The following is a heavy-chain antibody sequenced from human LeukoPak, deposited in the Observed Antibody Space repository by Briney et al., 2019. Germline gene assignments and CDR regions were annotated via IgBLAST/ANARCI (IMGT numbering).Heavy chain of an antibody. CDR3: AKEGTYNNFWSGYFH. V-gene: IGHV3-23*01. CDR2: VTGSGSVTSST. Sequence: PGGSLRLSCAASGFTFSSFAMSWVRQAPGKGLEWVSSVTGSGSVTSSTYYADSVKGQFTISRDNSKNTLYLQMNSLRAEDTALYYCAKEGTYNNFWSGYFHWGQGALVTVSS. CDR1: GFTFSSFA. D-gene: IGHD3-3*01. J-gene: IGHJ4*02.